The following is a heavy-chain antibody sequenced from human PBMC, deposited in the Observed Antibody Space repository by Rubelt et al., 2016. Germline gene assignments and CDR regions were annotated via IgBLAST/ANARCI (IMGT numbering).Heavy chain of an antibody. CDR1: GFTFSSYA. D-gene: IGHD3-3*01. CDR2: IDTNGGTT. V-gene: IGHV3-64*05. J-gene: IGHJ4*02. Sequence: VQLVESGGGAVQPGGSLRLSCAASGFTFSSYAMHWVRQAPGKGLEYVSGIDTNGGTTYYADSVKGRFTISRDNSKNTLYVQMSSLRAEDTAVYYCASEENWSGYFAFDYWGQGTLVTVSS. CDR3: ASEENWSGYFAFDY.